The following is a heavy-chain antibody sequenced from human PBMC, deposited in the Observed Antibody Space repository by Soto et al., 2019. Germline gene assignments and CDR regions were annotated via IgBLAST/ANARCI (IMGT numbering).Heavy chain of an antibody. CDR2: INAGNGNT. Sequence: QAQLVQSGAEVKKPGASVKVSCKASGYTFTSYAMHWVRQAPGQRLEWMGWINAGNGNTKYSQKFQGRVTITRDTSASTAYMELSSLRSEDTAVYYCARDSLDPMIVVVTPDYWGQGTLVTVSS. CDR1: GYTFTSYA. J-gene: IGHJ4*02. CDR3: ARDSLDPMIVVVTPDY. D-gene: IGHD3-22*01. V-gene: IGHV1-3*01.